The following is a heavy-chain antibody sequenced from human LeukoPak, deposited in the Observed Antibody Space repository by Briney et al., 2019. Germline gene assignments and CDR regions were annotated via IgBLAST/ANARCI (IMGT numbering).Heavy chain of an antibody. V-gene: IGHV3-7*01. CDR3: ARDGGELWPLDE. D-gene: IGHD3-10*01. CDR2: IKPDGSET. Sequence: GVSLRLSCVASGFPFKGYWMTWVRQSPGKGLDWVANIKPDGSETNYLDSVKGRFTISRDNARDSLFLEMNNRRVDDTAVYYCARDGGELWPLDEWGQGILVTVSS. CDR1: GFPFKGYW. J-gene: IGHJ4*02.